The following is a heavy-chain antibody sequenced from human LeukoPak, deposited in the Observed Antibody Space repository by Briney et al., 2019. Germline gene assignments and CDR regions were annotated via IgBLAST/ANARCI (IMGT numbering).Heavy chain of an antibody. Sequence: GGSLRLSCAASGLTVSRNYMSWVRQAPGKGLESVSVIYSGGSTYYADSVRGRFTISRDNSKNTLYLQMNSLRVEDTAVYYCARGRGYYLDYWGQGTLVTVSS. J-gene: IGHJ4*02. D-gene: IGHD3-10*01. CDR1: GLTVSRNY. CDR2: IYSGGST. CDR3: ARGRGYYLDY. V-gene: IGHV3-53*01.